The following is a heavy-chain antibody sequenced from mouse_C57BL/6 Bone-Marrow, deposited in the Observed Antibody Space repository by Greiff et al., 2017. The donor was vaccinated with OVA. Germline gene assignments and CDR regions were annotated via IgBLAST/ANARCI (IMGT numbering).Heavy chain of an antibody. CDR1: GFNIKDDY. D-gene: IGHD1-1*01. CDR3: TVTTGFDY. CDR2: IDPENGDT. V-gene: IGHV14-4*01. J-gene: IGHJ2*01. Sequence: EVQLQQSGAELVRPGASVKLSCTASGFNIKDDYMHWVKQRPEQGLEWIGWIDPENGDTEYASKFQGKATITADTSSNTAYLQLSSLTSEDTAVYYCTVTTGFDYWGQGTTLTVSS.